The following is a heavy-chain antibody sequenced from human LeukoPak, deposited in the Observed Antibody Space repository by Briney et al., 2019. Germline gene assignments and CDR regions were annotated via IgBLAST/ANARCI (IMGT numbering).Heavy chain of an antibody. CDR1: GGSISSYC. CDR2: IYTSGST. J-gene: IGHJ4*02. Sequence: PSETLSLTCTVPGGSISSYCRSSIRQPARKGLEWMGRIYTSGSTNYSPSLKSRVTMSVDTSKNQYSLKLSSVTAAYTAVYYCASSYRSGWDSFDNWGQGNLGTVSS. CDR3: ASSYRSGWDSFDN. V-gene: IGHV4-4*07. D-gene: IGHD6-25*01.